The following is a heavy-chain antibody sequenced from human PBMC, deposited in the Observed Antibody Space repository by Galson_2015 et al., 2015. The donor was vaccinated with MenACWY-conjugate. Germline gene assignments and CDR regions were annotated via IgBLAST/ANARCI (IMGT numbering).Heavy chain of an antibody. CDR2: ISGNGDST. J-gene: IGHJ4*02. CDR3: GKQGLKWELRKSAFDY. CDR1: GFPLSTYA. Sequence: SLRLSCAASGFPLSTYAMNWVRQAPGKGLESVSQISGNGDSTYYADSVEGRFSISRDNSKNTVYLHMNSVRAEDTAMYYCGKQGLKWELRKSAFDYRGQGTLVIVSS. D-gene: IGHD1-26*01. V-gene: IGHV3-23*01.